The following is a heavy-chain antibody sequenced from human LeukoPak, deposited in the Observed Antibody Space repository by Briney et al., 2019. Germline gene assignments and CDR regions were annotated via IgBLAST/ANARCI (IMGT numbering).Heavy chain of an antibody. CDR2: INSDGTIT. Sequence: GGSLRLSCAASEFTLSSSWMHWVRQAPGKGLLWVSRINSDGTITTYADSVKGRFTISRDNAKNTLYLQMSSLRVEDTAVYYCTGEKIGNLYLDSWGQGTLVTVSS. CDR1: EFTLSSSW. CDR3: TGEKIGNLYLDS. J-gene: IGHJ4*02. D-gene: IGHD1-26*01. V-gene: IGHV3-74*01.